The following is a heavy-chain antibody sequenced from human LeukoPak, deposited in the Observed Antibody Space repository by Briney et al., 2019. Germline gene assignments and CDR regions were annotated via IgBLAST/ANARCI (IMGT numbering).Heavy chain of an antibody. CDR2: IYYSGST. Sequence: SVTLSLTCAVSGGSISSGGYSWSWIRQPPGKGLEWIGYIYYSGSTYYNPSLKSRVTISVDTSKNQFSLKLSSVTAADTAVYYCASGYCSSTSCYDYYYMDVWGKGTTVTVSS. D-gene: IGHD2-2*03. CDR1: GGSISSGGYS. V-gene: IGHV4-30-4*07. CDR3: ASGYCSSTSCYDYYYMDV. J-gene: IGHJ6*03.